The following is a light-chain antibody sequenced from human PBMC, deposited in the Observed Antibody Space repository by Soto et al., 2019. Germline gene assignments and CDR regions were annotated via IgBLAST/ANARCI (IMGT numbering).Light chain of an antibody. J-gene: IGKJ2*01. Sequence: EIVLTQSPASLSLSAGERVTLSCRASQSVDTMVAWYQQQVGRTPRLLIYETSNRATGVPGRLSGSGSGTDFTLTISRLEPEDFAVYFCQVRTDWPPFKYTFGQGTKLEV. CDR1: QSVDTM. V-gene: IGKV3-11*01. CDR2: ETS. CDR3: QVRTDWPPFKYT.